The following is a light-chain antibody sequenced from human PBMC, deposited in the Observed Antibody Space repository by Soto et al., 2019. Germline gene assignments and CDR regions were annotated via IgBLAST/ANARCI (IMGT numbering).Light chain of an antibody. V-gene: IGLV4-69*01. CDR1: SGHSSYA. CDR3: QTWGTGIHV. J-gene: IGLJ3*02. Sequence: QLVLTQSPSASASLGASVKLTCTLSSGHSSYAIAWHQQQPEKGPRYLMKLNSDGSHSKGDGIPDRFSGSSSGAERYLTISSLQSEDDADYYCQTWGTGIHVFGGGTKLTVL. CDR2: LNSDGSH.